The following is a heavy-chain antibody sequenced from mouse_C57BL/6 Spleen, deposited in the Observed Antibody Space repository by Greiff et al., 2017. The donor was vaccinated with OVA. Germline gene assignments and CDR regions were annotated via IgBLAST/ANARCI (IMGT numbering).Heavy chain of an antibody. CDR3: ARGEGYSLYWYFDV. J-gene: IGHJ1*03. V-gene: IGHV5-16*01. D-gene: IGHD2-3*01. CDR2: INYDGSST. Sequence: EVMLVESEGGLVQPGSSMKLSCTASGFTFSDYYMAWVRQVPEKGLEWVANINYDGSSTYYLDSLKSRFIISRDNAKNILYLQMSSLKSEDTATYYCARGEGYSLYWYFDVWGTGTTVTVSS. CDR1: GFTFSDYY.